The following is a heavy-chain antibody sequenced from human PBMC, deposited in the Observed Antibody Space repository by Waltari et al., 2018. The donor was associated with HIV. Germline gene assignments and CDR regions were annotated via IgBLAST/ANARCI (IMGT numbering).Heavy chain of an antibody. CDR1: GFTCSTYS. CDR2: ISSSSRYK. Sequence: EVQLVESGGGLVKRGGSLRLSWAASGFTCSTYSMTRVRQAPGKGLEWVSSISSSSRYKYYADSVKGRITISRDNAKNSLYLQMNSLRAEDTAVYYCARDSNKYCSGGSCSRFDPWGQGTLVTVSS. CDR3: ARDSNKYCSGGSCSRFDP. J-gene: IGHJ5*02. D-gene: IGHD2-15*01. V-gene: IGHV3-21*01.